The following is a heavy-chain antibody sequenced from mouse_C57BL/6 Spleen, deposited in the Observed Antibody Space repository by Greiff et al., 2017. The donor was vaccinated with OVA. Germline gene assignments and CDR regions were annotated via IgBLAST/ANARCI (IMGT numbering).Heavy chain of an antibody. J-gene: IGHJ1*03. CDR2: FHPYNDDT. V-gene: IGHV1-47*01. Sequence: VKLVESGAELVKPGASVKMSCKASGYTFTTYPIEWMKQNHGKSLEWIGNFHPYNDDTKYNEKFKGKATLTVEKSSSTVYLELSRLTSDDSAVYYCARTYYYGSKDWYFDVWGTGTTVTVSS. CDR1: GYTFTTYP. D-gene: IGHD1-1*01. CDR3: ARTYYYGSKDWYFDV.